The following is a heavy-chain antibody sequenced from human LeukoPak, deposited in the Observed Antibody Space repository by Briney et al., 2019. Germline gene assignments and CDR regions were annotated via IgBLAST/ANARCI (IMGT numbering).Heavy chain of an antibody. Sequence: ASVKVSCKASGYTFTSYGISWVRQAPGQGLEWRGWISAYNGNTNYAQKLQGRVTMTTDTSTSTAYMELRSLRSDDTAVYYCASRIVVALDAFDIWGQGTMVTVSS. V-gene: IGHV1-18*01. D-gene: IGHD3-22*01. CDR1: GYTFTSYG. CDR3: ASRIVVALDAFDI. J-gene: IGHJ3*02. CDR2: ISAYNGNT.